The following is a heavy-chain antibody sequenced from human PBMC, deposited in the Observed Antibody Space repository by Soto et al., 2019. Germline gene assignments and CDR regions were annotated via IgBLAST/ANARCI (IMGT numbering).Heavy chain of an antibody. D-gene: IGHD6-19*01. CDR1: GYTFTSYG. Sequence: ASVKVSCKASGYTFTSYGISWVRQAPGQGLEWMGWISAYNGNTNYAQKLEGRVTMTTDTSTSTAYMELRSLRSDDTAVYYCARRIAVAGSFDYWGQGTLVTVSS. J-gene: IGHJ4*02. V-gene: IGHV1-18*01. CDR3: ARRIAVAGSFDY. CDR2: ISAYNGNT.